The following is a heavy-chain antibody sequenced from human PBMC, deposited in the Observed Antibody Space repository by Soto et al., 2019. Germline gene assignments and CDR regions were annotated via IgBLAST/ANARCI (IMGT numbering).Heavy chain of an antibody. D-gene: IGHD2-15*01. CDR3: AARYCSGGSCLSSTYYFDY. CDR2: IIPIFGTA. V-gene: IGHV1-69*01. CDR1: GGTFSSYA. J-gene: IGHJ4*02. Sequence: KVSCKASGGTFSSYAISWVRQAPGQGLEWMGGIIPIFGTANYAQKFQGRVTITADESTSTAYMELSSLRSEDTAVYYCAARYCSGGSCLSSTYYFDYWGQGTLVTVSS.